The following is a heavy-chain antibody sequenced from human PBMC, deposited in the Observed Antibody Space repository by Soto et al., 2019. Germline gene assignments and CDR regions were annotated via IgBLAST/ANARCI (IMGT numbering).Heavy chain of an antibody. CDR1: GGAFSGYY. V-gene: IGHV4-34*01. Sequence: SETLSLTCAVYGGAFSGYYWGWVRQPPGEGVEWVGGINHSGSTNYKPSLQSRVTISVDTSKNQSPLKLSSVTAADTVFYYCARGQEPTQYSGMDVWGQGPTVPVPS. CDR3: ARGQEPTQYSGMDV. D-gene: IGHD1-1*01. CDR2: INHSGST. J-gene: IGHJ6*02.